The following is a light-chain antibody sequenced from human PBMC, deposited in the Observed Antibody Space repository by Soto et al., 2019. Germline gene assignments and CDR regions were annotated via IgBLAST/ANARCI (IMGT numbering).Light chain of an antibody. CDR3: QQYDNLPLT. Sequence: DIQMTQSPSSLSASVGDRVIITCQASQDISNYLNWYQQKPGKAPKLLIYDASNLETGVPSRFSGSGSGTDFTFTISRLQTEDIATYYCQQYDNLPLTFGGGTKVEIK. CDR1: QDISNY. CDR2: DAS. J-gene: IGKJ4*01. V-gene: IGKV1-33*01.